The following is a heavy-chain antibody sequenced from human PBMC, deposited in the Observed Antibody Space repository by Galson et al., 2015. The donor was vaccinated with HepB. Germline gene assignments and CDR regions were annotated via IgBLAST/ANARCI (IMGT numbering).Heavy chain of an antibody. CDR2: ISYDGSNK. CDR3: AKDLEKAYYDFWSGYYLAGYFDY. CDR1: GFTFSSYG. Sequence: SLRLSCAASGFTFSSYGMHWVRQAPGKGLEWVAVISYDGSNKYYADSVKGRFTISRDNSKNTLYLQMNSLRAEDTAVYYCAKDLEKAYYDFWSGYYLAGYFDYWGQGTLVTVSS. D-gene: IGHD3-3*01. V-gene: IGHV3-30*18. J-gene: IGHJ4*02.